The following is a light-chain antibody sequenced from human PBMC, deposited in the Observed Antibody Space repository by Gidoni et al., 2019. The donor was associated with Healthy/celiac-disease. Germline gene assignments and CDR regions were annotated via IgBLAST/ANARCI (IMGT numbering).Light chain of an antibody. Sequence: QSALPQPASVSGSPGQSSTISCTGTISDVGSYNLVSCYQQHPGKAPKLMIYEGSKRPSGVSNRFSGSKSGNTASLTISGLQAEDEADYYCCSYAGSSTYVFGTGTKVTVL. J-gene: IGLJ1*01. CDR1: ISDVGSYNL. V-gene: IGLV2-23*01. CDR3: CSYAGSSTYV. CDR2: EGS.